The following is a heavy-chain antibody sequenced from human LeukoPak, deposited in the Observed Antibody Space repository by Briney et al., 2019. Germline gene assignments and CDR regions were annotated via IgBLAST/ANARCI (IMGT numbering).Heavy chain of an antibody. D-gene: IGHD6-19*01. Sequence: SETLSLTCTVSGGSISSSNYYWGWIRQPPGKGLEWIGNIYCSGSTYYNPSLKSRVTISVDTSKNHFSLKLSSVTAADTAVYYCARLVAVAGVFDYWGQGTLVTVSS. CDR3: ARLVAVAGVFDY. J-gene: IGHJ4*02. CDR1: GGSISSSNYY. V-gene: IGHV4-39*02. CDR2: IYCSGST.